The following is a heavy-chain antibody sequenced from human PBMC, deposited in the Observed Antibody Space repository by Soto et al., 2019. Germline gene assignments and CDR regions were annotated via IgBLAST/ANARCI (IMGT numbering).Heavy chain of an antibody. D-gene: IGHD6-13*01. Sequence: QVQLVQSGAEVKKPGSSVKVSCKASGGTFSSYAISWVRQAPGQGLEWMGGIIPIFGTANYAQKFQGRVTITADESTSTAYMELSSLRSEDTAVYYCARDGKRIAAAATVLYYYYGMDVWGQGTTVTVSS. CDR1: GGTFSSYA. CDR3: ARDGKRIAAAATVLYYYYGMDV. J-gene: IGHJ6*02. CDR2: IIPIFGTA. V-gene: IGHV1-69*01.